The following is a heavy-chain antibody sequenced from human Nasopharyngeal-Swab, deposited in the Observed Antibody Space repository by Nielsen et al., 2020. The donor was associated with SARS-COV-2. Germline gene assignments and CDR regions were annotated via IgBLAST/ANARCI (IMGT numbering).Heavy chain of an antibody. V-gene: IGHV4-4*02. CDR3: ASLYSSGWPRPGY. CDR2: IYHSGST. J-gene: IGHJ4*02. Sequence: RPCPGTGLEWIGEIYHSGSTNYNPSLKSRVTISVDKSKNQFSLKLSSVTAADTAVYYCASLYSSGWPRPGYWGQGTLVTVSS. D-gene: IGHD6-19*01.